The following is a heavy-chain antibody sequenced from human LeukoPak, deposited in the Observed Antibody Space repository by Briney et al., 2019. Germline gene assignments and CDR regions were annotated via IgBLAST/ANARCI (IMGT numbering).Heavy chain of an antibody. J-gene: IGHJ4*02. CDR1: GFTFSSYA. CDR2: ISYDGSNK. V-gene: IGHV3-30-3*01. Sequence: PGGSLRLSCAASGFTFSSYAMHWVRQAPGKGLEWVAVISYDGSNKYHADSVKGRFTISRDNSKNTLYLQMNSLRAEDTAVYYCAKNQHSSGFDYWGQGTLVTVSS. D-gene: IGHD6-19*01. CDR3: AKNQHSSGFDY.